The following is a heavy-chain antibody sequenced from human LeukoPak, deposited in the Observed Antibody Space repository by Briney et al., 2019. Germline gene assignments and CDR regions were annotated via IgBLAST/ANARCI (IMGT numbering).Heavy chain of an antibody. CDR1: GGTFSSYA. V-gene: IGHV1-69*05. J-gene: IGHJ6*03. CDR3: ARVRYYYDSSGHGRDYYYYYMDV. D-gene: IGHD3-22*01. CDR2: IIPIFGTA. Sequence: SVKVSCKASGGTFSSYAISWVRQAPGQGLEWMGGIIPIFGTANYAQKFQGGVTITTDESTSTAYMELSSLRSEDTAVYYCARVRYYYDSSGHGRDYYYYYMDVWGKGTTVTVSS.